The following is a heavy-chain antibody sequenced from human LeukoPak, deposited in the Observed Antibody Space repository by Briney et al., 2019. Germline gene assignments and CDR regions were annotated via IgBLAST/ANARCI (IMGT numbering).Heavy chain of an antibody. Sequence: GGSLRLSCAASGFIVSGDFMSWVRQAPGKGLEWVSGISASGVTTHYADSVKGRFTISRDNSKNTLYLQMNSLRVEDTAIYYCAKDPRGNYVAWLDPWGQGTLVTVSS. D-gene: IGHD4-11*01. CDR3: AKDPRGNYVAWLDP. CDR1: GFIVSGDF. J-gene: IGHJ5*02. V-gene: IGHV3-23*01. CDR2: ISASGVTT.